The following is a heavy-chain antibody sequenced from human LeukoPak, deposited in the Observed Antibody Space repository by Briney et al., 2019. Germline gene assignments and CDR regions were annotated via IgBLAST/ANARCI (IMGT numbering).Heavy chain of an antibody. V-gene: IGHV5-51*01. D-gene: IGHD3-10*01. CDR1: GYSFANYW. J-gene: IGHJ4*02. CDR2: IYPLNSDT. Sequence: GESLKISCKGSGYSFANYWIGWVRQMPGKGLERMGIIYPLNSDTRYSPSFQGQVTISADKSISTAYLQWSSLKASDTAMYYCARHRGGVRPPDYWGQGTLVTVSS. CDR3: ARHRGGVRPPDY.